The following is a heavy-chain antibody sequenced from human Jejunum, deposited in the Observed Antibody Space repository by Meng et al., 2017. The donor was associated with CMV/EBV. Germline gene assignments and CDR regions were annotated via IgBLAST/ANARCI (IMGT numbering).Heavy chain of an antibody. V-gene: IGHV3-9*01. D-gene: IGHD2-15*01. CDR3: TKDILYCSGGACTPGNYDYFYGMDV. J-gene: IGHJ6*02. Sequence: VRQAPGKGLEWFSGIIWHSANVGYAASVTARFPISRANAKKSLYLQMNNLTAADTAFYYCTKDILYCSGGACTPGNYDYFYGMDVWGQGTTVTVSS. CDR2: IIWHSANV.